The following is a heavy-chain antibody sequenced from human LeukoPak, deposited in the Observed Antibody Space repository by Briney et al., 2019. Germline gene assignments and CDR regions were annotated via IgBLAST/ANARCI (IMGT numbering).Heavy chain of an antibody. CDR3: ARDGYSFGHDFDY. CDR1: GFTFSSYW. Sequence: GGSLRLSCAASGFTFSSYWVHWVRHTPGKGLVWVSRIKGDGSSTSYADSVKGRFTISRDNAKNTLYLQMNSLRAEDTAVYYCARDGYSFGHDFDYWGQGTLVTVSS. V-gene: IGHV3-74*01. D-gene: IGHD5-18*01. CDR2: IKGDGSST. J-gene: IGHJ4*02.